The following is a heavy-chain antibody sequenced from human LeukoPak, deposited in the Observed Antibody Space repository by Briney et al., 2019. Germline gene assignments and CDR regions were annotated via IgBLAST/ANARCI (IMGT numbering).Heavy chain of an antibody. D-gene: IGHD4-17*01. CDR2: IYHSGST. J-gene: IGHJ5*02. CDR1: GYSISSGYY. V-gene: IGHV4-38-2*02. Sequence: SETLSLTCTVSGYSISSGYYWGWIRQPPGKGLEWIGSIYHSGSTYYNPSLKSRVTMSVDTSKSQFSLNLMSVTAADTAVYYCTRDTGTTGEIKFDPWGQGTLVTVSS. CDR3: TRDTGTTGEIKFDP.